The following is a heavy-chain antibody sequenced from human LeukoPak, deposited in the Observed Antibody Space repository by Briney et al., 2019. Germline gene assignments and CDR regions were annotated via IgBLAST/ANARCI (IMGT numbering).Heavy chain of an antibody. D-gene: IGHD6-19*01. Sequence: GASVKVSCKASGYTFTGYYMHWVRQAPGQGLEWMGWINPNSGGTNYAQKFQGRVTMTRDTSISTAYMELSRLRSDDTAVYYCARAYSSGWYQFDYWGQGTLVTVSS. V-gene: IGHV1-2*02. J-gene: IGHJ4*02. CDR2: INPNSGGT. CDR3: ARAYSSGWYQFDY. CDR1: GYTFTGYY.